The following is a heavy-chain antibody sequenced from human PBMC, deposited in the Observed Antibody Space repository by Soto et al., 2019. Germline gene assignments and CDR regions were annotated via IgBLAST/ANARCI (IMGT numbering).Heavy chain of an antibody. CDR2: IIPIFGTA. Sequence: QVQLVQSGAEVKKPGSSVKVSCKASGGTFSSYAISWVRQAPGQGLEWMGGIIPIFGTANYAQKFQGRVTITADKSTSTAYMELRILRSEDTAVYYCAPVAGRPGDRWFDPWGQGTLVTVSS. CDR3: APVAGRPGDRWFDP. J-gene: IGHJ5*02. V-gene: IGHV1-69*06. CDR1: GGTFSSYA. D-gene: IGHD6-19*01.